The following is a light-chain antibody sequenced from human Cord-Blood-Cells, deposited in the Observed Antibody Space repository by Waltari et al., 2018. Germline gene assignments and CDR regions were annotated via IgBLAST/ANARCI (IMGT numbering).Light chain of an antibody. V-gene: IGKV1-5*03. CDR3: QQSYSTPWT. CDR2: KAS. CDR1: QSISSW. J-gene: IGKJ1*01. Sequence: DIQMTQSPSTLSASVGDRVTITCRASQSISSWLAWYQQKQRKAPKLLIYKASSLESGVPSRFSGSGSGTEFTLTISSLQPEDFATYYCQQSYSTPWTFGQGTKVEIK.